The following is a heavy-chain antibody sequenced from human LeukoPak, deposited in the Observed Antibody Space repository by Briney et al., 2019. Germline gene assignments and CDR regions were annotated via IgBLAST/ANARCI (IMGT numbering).Heavy chain of an antibody. CDR3: ARETPAGGWFDP. Sequence: GGSLRLSCAASGFTFSSYSMNWVRQAPGKGLEWVSSISSSSSYIYYADSVKGRFTISSDNAKNSLYLQMNSLRAGDTAVYYCARETPAGGWFDPWGQGTLVTVSS. CDR2: ISSSSSYI. J-gene: IGHJ5*02. D-gene: IGHD3-16*01. CDR1: GFTFSSYS. V-gene: IGHV3-21*01.